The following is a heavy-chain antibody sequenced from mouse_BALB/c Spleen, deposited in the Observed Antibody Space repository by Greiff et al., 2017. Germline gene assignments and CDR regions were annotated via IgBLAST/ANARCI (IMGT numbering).Heavy chain of an antibody. CDR1: GYTFTSYW. CDR3: ARSLYDYDDAMDY. Sequence: VQLQQPGAELVKPGASVKLSCKASGYTFTSYWMHWVKQRPGQGLEWIGEINPSNGRTNYNEKFKSKATLTVDKSSSTAYMQLSSLTSEDSAVYYCARSLYDYDDAMDYWGQGTSVTVSS. V-gene: IGHV1S81*02. J-gene: IGHJ4*01. D-gene: IGHD2-4*01. CDR2: INPSNGRT.